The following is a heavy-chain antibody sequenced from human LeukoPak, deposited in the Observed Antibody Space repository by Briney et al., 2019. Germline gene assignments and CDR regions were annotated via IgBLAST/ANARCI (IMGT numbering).Heavy chain of an antibody. CDR3: ANLRYSSGCDY. D-gene: IGHD6-19*01. Sequence: GGSLRLSCAASGCTFSTYAMSWVRQAPGKGLEWVSGFSGSGGSTYYADSVKGRFTISRDNSKNTLYLQMNSLRAEDTAVYYCANLRYSSGCDYWGQGTLVTVSS. CDR1: GCTFSTYA. CDR2: FSGSGGST. J-gene: IGHJ4*02. V-gene: IGHV3-23*01.